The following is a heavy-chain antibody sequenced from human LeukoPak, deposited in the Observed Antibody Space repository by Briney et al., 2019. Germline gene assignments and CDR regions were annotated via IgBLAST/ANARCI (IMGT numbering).Heavy chain of an antibody. J-gene: IGHJ6*02. CDR2: IWCDGSNK. D-gene: IGHD3-10*01. CDR1: GFTFSSYG. V-gene: IGHV3-33*01. Sequence: GGSLRLSCAASGFTFSSYGMHWVRQAPGKGLEWVAVIWCDGSNKYYADSVKGRFTISRDNSKNTLYLQMNSLRAEDTAVYYCARSRFTMVRGVAYYYGMDVWGQGTTVTVSS. CDR3: ARSRFTMVRGVAYYYGMDV.